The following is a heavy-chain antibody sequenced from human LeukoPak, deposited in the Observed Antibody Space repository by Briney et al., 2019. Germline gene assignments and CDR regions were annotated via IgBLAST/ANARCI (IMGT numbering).Heavy chain of an antibody. J-gene: IGHJ6*02. CDR1: GNSFTSYW. CDR2: IDPSDSYT. V-gene: IGHV5-10-1*01. Sequence: GESLKISCKGSGNSFTSYWISWVRQMPGKGLEWMGKIDPSDSYTNYSPSFQGHVTISADKSISTAYLQWSSLKASDTAMYYCARQDCSGGSCLYGVDVWGQGTTVTVSS. CDR3: ARQDCSGGSCLYGVDV. D-gene: IGHD2-15*01.